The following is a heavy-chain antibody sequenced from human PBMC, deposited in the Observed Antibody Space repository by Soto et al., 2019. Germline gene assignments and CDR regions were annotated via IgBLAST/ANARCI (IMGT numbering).Heavy chain of an antibody. CDR2: MYYTGDT. Sequence: PSETLSLTCTVSGGSISGGGHYWGWIRQPPGKGLEWIGFMYYTGDTYYNPSLKSRLSISVDTSMNQFSLELTSVTAADTAVYYCASSDPYYFFDYWGLGPLVTVSS. D-gene: IGHD3-10*01. CDR3: ASSDPYYFFDY. J-gene: IGHJ4*02. CDR1: GGSISGGGHY. V-gene: IGHV4-31*03.